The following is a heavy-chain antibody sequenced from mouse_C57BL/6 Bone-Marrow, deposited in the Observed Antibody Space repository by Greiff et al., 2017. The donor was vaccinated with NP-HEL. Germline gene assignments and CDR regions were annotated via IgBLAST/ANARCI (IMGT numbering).Heavy chain of an antibody. V-gene: IGHV1-76*01. CDR1: GYTFTDYY. D-gene: IGHD1-1*01. CDR2: IYPGSGNT. Sequence: QVQLQQSGAELVRPGASVKLSCKASGYTFTDYYINWVKQRPGQGLEWIARIYPGSGNTYYNEKFKGKATLTAEKSSSTAYMQLSSLTSEDSAVYFCARDYGAYWGQGTLVTVSA. CDR3: ARDYGAY. J-gene: IGHJ3*01.